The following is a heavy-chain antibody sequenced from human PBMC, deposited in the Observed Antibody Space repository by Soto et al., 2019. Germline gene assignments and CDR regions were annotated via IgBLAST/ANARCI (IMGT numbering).Heavy chain of an antibody. J-gene: IGHJ6*03. Sequence: GGSLRLSCAASGFTFSSYAMSWVRQAPGKGLEWVSAISGSGGSTYYADSVKGRFTISRDNSRNTLYLQMNSLRAEDTAVYYCAKGYCSSTSCPSGYYYYYYMDVWGKGTTLTVSS. CDR1: GFTFSSYA. V-gene: IGHV3-23*01. CDR3: AKGYCSSTSCPSGYYYYYYMDV. CDR2: ISGSGGST. D-gene: IGHD2-2*01.